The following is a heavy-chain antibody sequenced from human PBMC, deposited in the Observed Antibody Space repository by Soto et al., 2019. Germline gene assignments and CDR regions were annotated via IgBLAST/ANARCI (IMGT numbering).Heavy chain of an antibody. CDR3: AKGRYDFWSPYYFDS. Sequence: GGSLRLSCVGTGLNFDDFAMHWVRQAPGKGLEWVSGTTWNSRVLAYADSVKGRFTISRDNARNSLYLQMDSLRDEDTALYYCAKGRYDFWSPYYFDSWGQGTLVTVSS. CDR2: TTWNSRVL. D-gene: IGHD3-3*01. V-gene: IGHV3-9*01. J-gene: IGHJ4*02. CDR1: GLNFDDFA.